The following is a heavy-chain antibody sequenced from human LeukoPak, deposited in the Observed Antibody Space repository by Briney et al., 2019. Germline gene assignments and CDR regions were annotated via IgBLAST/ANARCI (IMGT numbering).Heavy chain of an antibody. CDR3: ARSVADLFVDY. V-gene: IGHV4-39*01. J-gene: IGHJ4*02. CDR1: GGSISSSSYY. D-gene: IGHD6-19*01. Sequence: PSETLSHTCTVSGGSISSSSYYWGWIRQPPGKGLEWIGSIYYSGSTYYNPSLKSRVTISVDTSKNQFSLKLSSVTAADTAVYYCARSVADLFVDYWGQGTLVTVSS. CDR2: IYYSGST.